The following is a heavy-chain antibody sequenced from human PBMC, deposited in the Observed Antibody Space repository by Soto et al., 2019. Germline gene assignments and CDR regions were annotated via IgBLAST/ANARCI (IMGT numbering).Heavy chain of an antibody. J-gene: IGHJ5*02. D-gene: IGHD3-22*01. CDR3: TRDPRNFYDSIGPPNLLDP. CDR2: IRSKSNSYAT. V-gene: IGHV3-73*01. CDR1: GFTFSGSA. Sequence: GGSLRLSCAASGFTFSGSAMHWVRQASGKGLEWIGRIRSKSNSYATAYAASVKGRFTISRDDSKDTAYLQMNSLKTEDTAVYYCTRDPRNFYDSIGPPNLLDPWGQGSLVIVSS.